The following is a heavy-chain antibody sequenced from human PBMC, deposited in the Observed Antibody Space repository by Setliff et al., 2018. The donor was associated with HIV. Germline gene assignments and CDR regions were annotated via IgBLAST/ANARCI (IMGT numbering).Heavy chain of an antibody. CDR3: ARIPTGGAFDI. CDR1: GYTFTTSA. J-gene: IGHJ3*02. CDR2: IVPILGIA. V-gene: IGHV1-69*10. Sequence: SVKVSCKASGYTFTTSAIHWVRQAPGQRLEWMGAIVPILGIANSAQKFQGRVTITTDESTNTAYMELSSLRSEDTAVYYCARIPTGGAFDIWGQGTVVTVSS. D-gene: IGHD7-27*01.